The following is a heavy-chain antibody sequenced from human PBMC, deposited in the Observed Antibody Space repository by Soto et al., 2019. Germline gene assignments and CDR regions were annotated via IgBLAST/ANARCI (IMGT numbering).Heavy chain of an antibody. CDR3: ATRYLVGLAKTRKEYYFDY. CDR2: FDPEDGET. Sequence: ASVKVSCKVSGYTLTELSMHWVRQAPGKGLEWMGGFDPEDGETIYAQKFQGRVTMTEDTSTDTAYMELSSLRSEDTAVYYCATRYLVGLAKTRKEYYFDYWGQGTLVTVSS. J-gene: IGHJ4*02. CDR1: GYTLTELS. V-gene: IGHV1-24*01. D-gene: IGHD2-21*01.